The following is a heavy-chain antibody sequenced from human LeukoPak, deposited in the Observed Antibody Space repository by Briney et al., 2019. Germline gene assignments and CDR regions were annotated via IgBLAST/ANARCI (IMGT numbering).Heavy chain of an antibody. J-gene: IGHJ6*03. V-gene: IGHV1-2*02. CDR3: ARDFYYDRGDYYYYYYMDV. Sequence: GASVKVSCKASGYTFTGYYMHWVRQAPGQGLEWMGWINPNSGGTNYAQKFQGRVTMTRDTSISTAYMELSRLRSDDTAVYYCARDFYYDRGDYYYYYYMDVWGKGTTVTVSS. D-gene: IGHD3-22*01. CDR2: INPNSGGT. CDR1: GYTFTGYY.